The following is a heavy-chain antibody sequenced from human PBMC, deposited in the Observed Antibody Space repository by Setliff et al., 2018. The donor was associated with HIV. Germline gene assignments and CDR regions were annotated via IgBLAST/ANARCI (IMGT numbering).Heavy chain of an antibody. Sequence: PGGSLRLSCAASGFTFSRYGMHWVRQAPGKGLEWVANINEDGSEKYYVDSVKGRFTISRDNAENSLSLQMNSLTSDDTAVYYCARQLSNSFDYWGQGTLVTVSS. J-gene: IGHJ4*02. D-gene: IGHD1-1*01. CDR1: GFTFSRYG. V-gene: IGHV3-7*03. CDR2: INEDGSEK. CDR3: ARQLSNSFDY.